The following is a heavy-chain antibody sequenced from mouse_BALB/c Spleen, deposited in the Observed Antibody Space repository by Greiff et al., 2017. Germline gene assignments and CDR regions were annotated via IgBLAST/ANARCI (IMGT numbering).Heavy chain of an antibody. D-gene: IGHD2-1*01. Sequence: LVESGAELVRPGTSVKISCKASGYTFTNYWLGWVKQRPGHGLEWIGDIYPGGGYTNYNEKFKGKATLTADTSSSTAYMQLSSLTSEDSAVYFCARGDGNYAFDYWGQGTTLTVSS. V-gene: IGHV1-63*02. J-gene: IGHJ2*01. CDR1: GYTFTNYW. CDR3: ARGDGNYAFDY. CDR2: IYPGGGYT.